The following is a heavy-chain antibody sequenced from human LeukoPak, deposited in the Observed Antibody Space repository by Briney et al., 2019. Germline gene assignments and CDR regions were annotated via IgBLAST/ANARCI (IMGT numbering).Heavy chain of an antibody. J-gene: IGHJ4*02. CDR1: GGSISSYY. Sequence: PSETLSLTCTVSGGSISSYYWSWIRQPPGKGLEWIGYIHYSGSTNYNPSLKSRVTISVDKSKNQFSLKLTSVTAADTAVYYCARELSWRYFDYWGQGTLVTVSS. V-gene: IGHV4-59*12. CDR2: IHYSGST. CDR3: ARELSWRYFDY. D-gene: IGHD6-13*01.